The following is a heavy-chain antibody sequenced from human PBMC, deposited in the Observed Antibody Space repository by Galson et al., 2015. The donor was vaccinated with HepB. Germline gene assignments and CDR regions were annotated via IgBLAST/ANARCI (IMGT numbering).Heavy chain of an antibody. V-gene: IGHV3-30*02. J-gene: IGHJ4*02. CDR3: AKDPSHFIEGDYVWGSYRPNFDY. Sequence: SLRLSCAASGFTFSSYGMHWVRQAPGKGLEWVAFIRYDGSNKYYADSVKGRFTISRDNSKNTLYLQMNSLRAEDTAVYYCAKDPSHFIEGDYVWGSYRPNFDYWGQGTLVTVSS. D-gene: IGHD3-16*02. CDR1: GFTFSSYG. CDR2: IRYDGSNK.